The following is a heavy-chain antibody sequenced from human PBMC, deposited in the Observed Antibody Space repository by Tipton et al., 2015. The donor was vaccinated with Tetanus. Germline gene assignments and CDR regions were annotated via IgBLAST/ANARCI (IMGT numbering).Heavy chain of an antibody. CDR2: ITFDGNTK. D-gene: IGHD3-16*01. CDR3: AREDGGPTLDYFDS. J-gene: IGHJ4*02. CDR1: GFTFIRYA. V-gene: IGHV3-30-3*01. Sequence: SLRLSCAASGFTFIRYAMHWVRQAPGKGLEWVAVITFDGNTKYYADSVKGRFTLSRDNSQSTLYLQMNSLKVEDTAVYYCAREDGGPTLDYFDSWGQGALVIVSS.